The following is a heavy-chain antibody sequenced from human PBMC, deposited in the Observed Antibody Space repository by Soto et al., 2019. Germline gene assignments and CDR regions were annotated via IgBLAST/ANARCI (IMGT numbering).Heavy chain of an antibody. CDR3: ARGGSDMDV. Sequence: GGSLRLSCAASGFTFSSYGMHWVRQAPGKGLEWVAVIWYDGSNKYYADSVKGRFTISRDNSKNTLYLQMDSLRAEDTAVYYCARGGSDMDVWGKGTTVTVSS. V-gene: IGHV3-33*01. CDR1: GFTFSSYG. J-gene: IGHJ6*03. CDR2: IWYDGSNK. D-gene: IGHD3-10*01.